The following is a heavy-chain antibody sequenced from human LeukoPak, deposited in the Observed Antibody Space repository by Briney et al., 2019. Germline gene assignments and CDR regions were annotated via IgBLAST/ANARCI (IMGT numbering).Heavy chain of an antibody. D-gene: IGHD5-18*01. J-gene: IGHJ5*02. V-gene: IGHV1-46*01. CDR1: GYIFPSHF. CDR2: IKPRGGGT. CDR3: ARALPHRRLMDTTMEQHWFDP. Sequence: GPLKGSLQASGYIFPSHFIHWGRPGPRQRAGWVGPIKPRGGGTRYAQKFQGRVTMTRDMSTSTVYMELSSLRSEDTAVYYCARALPHRRLMDTTMEQHWFDPWGQGTLVTVSS.